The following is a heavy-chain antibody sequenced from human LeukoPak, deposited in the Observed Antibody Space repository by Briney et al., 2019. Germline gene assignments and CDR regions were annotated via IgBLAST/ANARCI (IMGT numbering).Heavy chain of an antibody. D-gene: IGHD1-26*01. CDR2: ISSSSSYI. V-gene: IGHV3-21*01. J-gene: IGHJ3*02. CDR3: ARDGWELCAFDI. Sequence: PGGSLRLSCAASGFTFSSYSMNWVRQAPGKGLEWVSSISSSSSYIYYADSVKGRFTISRDNAKNSLYLQMNSLRAEDTAMYYCARDGWELCAFDIWGQGTMVTVSS. CDR1: GFTFSSYS.